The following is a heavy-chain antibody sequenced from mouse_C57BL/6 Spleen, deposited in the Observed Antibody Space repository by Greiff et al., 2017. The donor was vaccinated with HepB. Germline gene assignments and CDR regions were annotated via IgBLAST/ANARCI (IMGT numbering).Heavy chain of an antibody. J-gene: IGHJ1*03. CDR1: GYTFTSYW. CDR2: INPSSGYT. D-gene: IGHD1-1*01. V-gene: IGHV1-7*01. Sequence: VQRVESGAELAKPGASVKLSCKASGYTFTSYWMHWVKQRPGQGLEWIGYINPSSGYTKYNQKFKDKATLTADKSSSTAYMQLSSLTYEDSAVYYCARSTTVVAPYWYFDVWGTGTTVTVSS. CDR3: ARSTTVVAPYWYFDV.